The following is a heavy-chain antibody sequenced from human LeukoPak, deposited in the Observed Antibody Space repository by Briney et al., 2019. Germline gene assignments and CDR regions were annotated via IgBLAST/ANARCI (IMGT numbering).Heavy chain of an antibody. D-gene: IGHD5-24*01. J-gene: IGHJ4*02. CDR2: IYPGASTT. Sequence: ESLKISRKGSGYIFTSFWIGWVRQIPRKGPEWVGVIYPGASTTRYSPSFQGQVTISADKSISTAYLQWSSLKASDTAMYYCARPGAGSRDGYNLVRYWGQGTLVTVSS. CDR3: ARPGAGSRDGYNLVRY. CDR1: GYIFTSFW. V-gene: IGHV5-51*01.